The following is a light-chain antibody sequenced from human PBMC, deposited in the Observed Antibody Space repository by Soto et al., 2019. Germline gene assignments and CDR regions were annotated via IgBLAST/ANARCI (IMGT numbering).Light chain of an antibody. J-gene: IGKJ4*01. V-gene: IGKV3-15*01. Sequence: EIVMTQSPATLSVSPGERATLSCRASQTISSNLAWYQHNAGQAPRLLIYGASTRATGIPARFSGSGSGTEFTLTISSLQSEDFAVYYCQHYNNWRHVLTFGGGTKVEIK. CDR3: QHYNNWRHVLT. CDR2: GAS. CDR1: QTISSN.